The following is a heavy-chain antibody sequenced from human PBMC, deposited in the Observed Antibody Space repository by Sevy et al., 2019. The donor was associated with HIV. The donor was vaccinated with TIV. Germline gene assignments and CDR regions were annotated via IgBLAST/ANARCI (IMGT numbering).Heavy chain of an antibody. V-gene: IGHV3-23*01. J-gene: IGHJ6*03. CDR3: AKVPRGAYDYYMDV. Sequence: QLGGSLRLSCAASGFTFSSYAMSWVRQAPGKGLEWVSAISGSGGSTYYADSVKGRFTISRDNSKNTLYLQMNSLRAEDTAVYYCAKVPRGAYDYYMDVWGKGTTVTVSS. CDR1: GFTFSSYA. D-gene: IGHD2-2*01. CDR2: ISGSGGST.